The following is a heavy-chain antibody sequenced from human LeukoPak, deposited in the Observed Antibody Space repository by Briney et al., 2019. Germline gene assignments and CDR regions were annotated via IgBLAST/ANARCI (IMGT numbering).Heavy chain of an antibody. V-gene: IGHV3-48*02. CDR1: GFTFSSYS. Sequence: GGSLRLSCAASGFTFSSYSMNWVRQAPGKGLEWVSYISSSSSTIYYADSVKGRFTISRDNAKNSLYLQMNSLRDEDTAVYYCARGPDAVVVTATHAFDIWGQGTMVTVSS. CDR2: ISSSSSTI. CDR3: ARGPDAVVVTATHAFDI. D-gene: IGHD2-21*02. J-gene: IGHJ3*02.